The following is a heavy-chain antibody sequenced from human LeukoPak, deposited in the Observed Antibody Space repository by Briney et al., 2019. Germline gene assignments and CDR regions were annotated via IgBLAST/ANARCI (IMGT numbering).Heavy chain of an antibody. Sequence: GGSLRLSCAASGFPFANTWMHWVRQAPGKGLVWVSLINNDGSTTNYAGSVKGRFTISRDNAKNTVYLQMNSLRAEDTAVYYCAIGGTYGSGSWGQGTLVTVSS. D-gene: IGHD3-10*01. V-gene: IGHV3-74*01. CDR2: INNDGSTT. J-gene: IGHJ4*02. CDR3: AIGGTYGSGS. CDR1: GFPFANTW.